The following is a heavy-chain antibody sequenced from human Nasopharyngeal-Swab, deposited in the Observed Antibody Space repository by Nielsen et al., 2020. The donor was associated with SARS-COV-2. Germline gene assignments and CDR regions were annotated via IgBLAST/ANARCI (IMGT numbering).Heavy chain of an antibody. CDR3: ARPKVGYSYGLGDYYYYGMDV. J-gene: IGHJ6*02. V-gene: IGHV3-21*01. CDR1: GFTFSSYS. Sequence: GGSLRLSCAASGFTFSSYSMNWVRQAPGKGLEWVSSISSSSSYIYYADSVKGRFTISRDNAKNSLYLQMNSLRAEDTAVYYCARPKVGYSYGLGDYYYYGMDVWGQGTTVTVSS. CDR2: ISSSSSYI. D-gene: IGHD5-18*01.